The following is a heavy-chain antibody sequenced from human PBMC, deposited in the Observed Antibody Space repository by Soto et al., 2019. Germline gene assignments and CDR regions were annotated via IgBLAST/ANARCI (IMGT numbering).Heavy chain of an antibody. CDR2: IYPGDSDT. Sequence: GESLKISCKGSGYSFTSYWIGWVRQMPGKGLEWMGIIYPGDSDTRYSPSFQGQVTISADKSISTAYLQWSSLKASDTAMYYCARIYYVFGSGYRPGVPYYMDAWGKGTTVTRSS. CDR1: GYSFTSYW. J-gene: IGHJ6*03. V-gene: IGHV5-51*01. D-gene: IGHD3-3*01. CDR3: ARIYYVFGSGYRPGVPYYMDA.